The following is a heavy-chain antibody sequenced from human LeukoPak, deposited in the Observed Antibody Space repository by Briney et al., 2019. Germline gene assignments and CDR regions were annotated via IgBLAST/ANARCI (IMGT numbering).Heavy chain of an antibody. CDR2: ISGGGDST. V-gene: IGHV3-23*01. Sequence: GGSLRLSCAASGFTFSNYAMSWVCQAPGKGLEWISAISGGGDSTYYAESVEGRFTISRDNSKNMLYLQMNSLRAEDAAVYYCARDRMATSLYYYYGMDVWGQGTTVTVSS. J-gene: IGHJ6*02. CDR3: ARDRMATSLYYYYGMDV. D-gene: IGHD5-24*01. CDR1: GFTFSNYA.